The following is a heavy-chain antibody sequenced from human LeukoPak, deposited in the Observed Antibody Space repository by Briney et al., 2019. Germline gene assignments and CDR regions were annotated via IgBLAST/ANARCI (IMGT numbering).Heavy chain of an antibody. CDR3: ARDSDYDSGYDAFDI. CDR2: IYYIGST. D-gene: IGHD3-22*01. Sequence: SETLSLTCTVSGGSISSYYWSWIRQPPGKGLEWIGYIYYIGSTNYNPSLKSRVTISVDTSKNQFSLKLSSVTAADTAVYYCARDSDYDSGYDAFDIWGQGTMVTVSS. V-gene: IGHV4-59*01. CDR1: GGSISSYY. J-gene: IGHJ3*02.